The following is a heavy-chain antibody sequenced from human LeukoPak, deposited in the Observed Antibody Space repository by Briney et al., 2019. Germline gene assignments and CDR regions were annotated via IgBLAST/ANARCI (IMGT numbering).Heavy chain of an antibody. D-gene: IGHD5-18*01. CDR2: SYTSGST. V-gene: IGHV4-4*07. J-gene: IGHJ4*02. Sequence: SETLSLTCPVSGGSLSSYYWSWIRQPAGKGLEWIGRSYTSGSTIYNPSLKSRVTMSVDTSKNQFSLKLSSVTAADTAVYYCDRDVTLLYTALVTGYFDYWGQGTLVTVSS. CDR1: GGSLSSYY. CDR3: DRDVTLLYTALVTGYFDY.